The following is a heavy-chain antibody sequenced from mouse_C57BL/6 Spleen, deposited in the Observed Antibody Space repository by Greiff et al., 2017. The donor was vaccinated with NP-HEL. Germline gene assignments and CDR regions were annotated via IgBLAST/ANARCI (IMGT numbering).Heavy chain of an antibody. CDR1: GYTFTSYW. V-gene: IGHV1-50*01. J-gene: IGHJ2*01. Sequence: QVQLQQPGAELVKPGASVKLSCKASGYTFTSYWMQWVKQRPGQGLEWIGEIDPSDSYTNYNQKFKGKATLTVDTSSSTAYMQLSSLTSEDSAVYYCARRRKIYYDYAFDYWGQGTTLTVSS. D-gene: IGHD2-4*01. CDR3: ARRRKIYYDYAFDY. CDR2: IDPSDSYT.